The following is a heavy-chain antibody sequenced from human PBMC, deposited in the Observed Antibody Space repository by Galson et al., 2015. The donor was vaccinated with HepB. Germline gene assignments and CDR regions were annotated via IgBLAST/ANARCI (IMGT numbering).Heavy chain of an antibody. CDR1: GFKFSDYY. J-gene: IGHJ4*02. Sequence: SLRLSCAASGFKFSDYYMNWIRQAPGKGLEWISYISTVGTYTNYADSVKGRFTISRDNAKNSLYLQMNTLRAEDTAVYYCERDRAPSNLNYFDYWGQGTLVTVSS. V-gene: IGHV3-11*06. CDR3: ERDRAPSNLNYFDY. D-gene: IGHD4-11*01. CDR2: ISTVGTYT.